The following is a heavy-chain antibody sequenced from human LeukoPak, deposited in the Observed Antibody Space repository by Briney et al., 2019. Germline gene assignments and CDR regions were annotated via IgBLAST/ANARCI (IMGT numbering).Heavy chain of an antibody. CDR2: IYTSGST. D-gene: IGHD3-10*01. Sequence: SETLSLTCTVSGGSISSYYWSWIRQPAGKGLEWIGRIYTSGSTNYNPSLKSRVTMSVDTSKNQFSLKLSSVTAADTAVYYCARDLRVRGVILNYYYYYYMDVWGKGTTVTISS. V-gene: IGHV4-4*07. CDR3: ARDLRVRGVILNYYYYYYMDV. CDR1: GGSISSYY. J-gene: IGHJ6*03.